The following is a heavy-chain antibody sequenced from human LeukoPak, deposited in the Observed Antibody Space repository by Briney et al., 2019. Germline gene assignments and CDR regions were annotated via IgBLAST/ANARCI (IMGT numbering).Heavy chain of an antibody. D-gene: IGHD2-2*01. J-gene: IGHJ5*02. Sequence: GGSLRLSCAASGFTFSSYWMSWVRQAPGKGLEWVAHIKQDGSEKYYVDSVKGRFTISRDNAKNSLYLQMNSLRAEDTAVYYRARWGVVPAAMGWFVPWGQGTLVTVSS. CDR2: IKQDGSEK. V-gene: IGHV3-7*01. CDR3: ARWGVVPAAMGWFVP. CDR1: GFTFSSYW.